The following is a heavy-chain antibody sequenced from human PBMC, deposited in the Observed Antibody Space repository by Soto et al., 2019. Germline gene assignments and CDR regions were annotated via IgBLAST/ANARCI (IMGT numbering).Heavy chain of an antibody. V-gene: IGHV3-9*01. CDR1: GFTFDDYA. CDR3: VKDSYADFHRVLSTAEYFFDY. J-gene: IGHJ4*01. Sequence: GGSLRLSCTASGFTFDDYAMHWVRQGPGRGLEWVSGITWNSGKIAYADSVKGRFTIARDDDNNSLYLQMNSLRPEDTALYYCVKDSYADFHRVLSTAEYFFDYWGQGTLVPVSS. D-gene: IGHD2-15*01. CDR2: ITWNSGKI.